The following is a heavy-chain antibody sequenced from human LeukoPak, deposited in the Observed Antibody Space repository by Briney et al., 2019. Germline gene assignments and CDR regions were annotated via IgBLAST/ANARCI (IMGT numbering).Heavy chain of an antibody. Sequence: SQTLSLTCTVSGGSISSADYYWSWIRQPPGKGLEWIAYMHYSGNAYYDPSLKSRVTMSVDTSKNQFSLNLSSVTAADTAVYYCARYYFDRRGCSNWFDPWGQGTLVTVSS. CDR2: MHYSGNA. J-gene: IGHJ5*02. CDR3: ARYYFDRRGCSNWFDP. V-gene: IGHV4-30-4*01. CDR1: GGSISSADYY. D-gene: IGHD3-22*01.